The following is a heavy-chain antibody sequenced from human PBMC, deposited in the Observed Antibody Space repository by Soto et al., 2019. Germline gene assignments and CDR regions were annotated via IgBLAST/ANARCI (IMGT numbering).Heavy chain of an antibody. Sequence: PGRSRRLASAASGFTFDDYAMHWVRQAPRKGLEGVSGISWNSGSIGYADYVKGRFTISSDNAKNSLYLQMNSLRAEDTALYYCAKAYYGDYYGKEDNWFDPWGQGTLVTVSS. J-gene: IGHJ5*02. CDR1: GFTFDDYA. CDR2: ISWNSGSI. V-gene: IGHV3-9*01. CDR3: AKAYYGDYYGKEDNWFDP. D-gene: IGHD4-17*01.